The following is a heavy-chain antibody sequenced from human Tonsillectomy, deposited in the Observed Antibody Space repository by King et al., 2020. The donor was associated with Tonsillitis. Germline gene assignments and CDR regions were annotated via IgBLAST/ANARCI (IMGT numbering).Heavy chain of an antibody. CDR3: AREVGYCSGGSCYFNYYYYGMDV. Sequence: TLKESGPVLVKPTETLTLTCTVSGFSLSNARMGVSWIRQPPGKALEWLAHIFSNDEKSYSTSLKSRLTISKDTSKSQVVLTMTNMDPVDTATYYCAREVGYCSGGSCYFNYYYYGMDVWGQGTTATVSS. V-gene: IGHV2-26*01. CDR1: GFSLSNARMG. J-gene: IGHJ6*02. D-gene: IGHD2-15*01. CDR2: IFSNDEK.